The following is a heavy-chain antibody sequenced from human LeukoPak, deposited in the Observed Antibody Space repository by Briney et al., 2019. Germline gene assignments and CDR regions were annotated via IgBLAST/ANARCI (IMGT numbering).Heavy chain of an antibody. Sequence: ASVNVSCKASGYTFTSYYMHWVRQAPGQGLEWMGIINPSGGSTSYAQKFQGRVTMTRDTSTSTVYMELSSLRSEDTAVYYCARDACSGGSCYTLPYCGMDVWGQGTTVTVSS. J-gene: IGHJ6*02. D-gene: IGHD2-15*01. CDR2: INPSGGST. CDR1: GYTFTSYY. CDR3: ARDACSGGSCYTLPYCGMDV. V-gene: IGHV1-46*01.